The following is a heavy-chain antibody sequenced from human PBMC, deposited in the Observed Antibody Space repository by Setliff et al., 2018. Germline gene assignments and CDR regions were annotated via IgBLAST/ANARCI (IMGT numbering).Heavy chain of an antibody. CDR2: IYYSGRT. J-gene: IGHJ2*01. V-gene: IGHV4-59*08. D-gene: IGHD3-22*01. CDR3: ARLYYDSSGYHFWYFDL. CDR1: GGSISTYY. Sequence: SETLSLTCTVSGGSISTYYWSWIRQPPGKGLEWIGYIYYSGRTNYNPSLRSRVTISVDTSKNQFSLKVSSVTAADTAVYYCARLYYDSSGYHFWYFDLWGRGTLVTVSS.